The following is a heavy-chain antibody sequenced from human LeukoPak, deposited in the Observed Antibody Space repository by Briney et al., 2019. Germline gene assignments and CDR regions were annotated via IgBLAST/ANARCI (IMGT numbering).Heavy chain of an antibody. J-gene: IGHJ4*02. CDR3: AGRWGTVVRGVIDY. V-gene: IGHV6-1*01. D-gene: IGHD3-10*01. CDR1: GDSVSSNSAA. CDR2: TYYRSKWYN. Sequence: SQTLSLTCAISGDSVSSNSAAWNWIRQSPSRGLEWLGRTYYRSKWYNDYAVSVKSRITINPDTSKNQFSLQLNSVTPEDTAMYYCAGRWGTVVRGVIDYWGQGTLVTVSS.